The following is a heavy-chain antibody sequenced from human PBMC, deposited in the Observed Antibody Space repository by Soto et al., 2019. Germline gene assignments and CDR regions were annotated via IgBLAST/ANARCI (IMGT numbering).Heavy chain of an antibody. J-gene: IGHJ6*02. D-gene: IGHD3-9*01. CDR2: IYPGDSDT. V-gene: IGHV5-51*01. CDR1: GYRFTSYL. CDR3: ARTIGKPTDYYYYGMDV. Sequence: GESLKISCKGSGYRFTSYLSGWVRQMHGKGLEWMGIIYPGDSDTRYSPSFQGQVTISADKSISTAYLQWSSLKASDTAMYYCARTIGKPTDYYYYGMDVWGQGTTVTVSS.